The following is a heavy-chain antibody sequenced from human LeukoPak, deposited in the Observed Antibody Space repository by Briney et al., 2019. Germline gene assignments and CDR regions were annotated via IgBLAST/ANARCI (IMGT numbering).Heavy chain of an antibody. V-gene: IGHV1-69*05. D-gene: IGHD1-26*01. CDR1: GGTFSSYA. Sequence: ASVKVSCKASGGTFSSYAISWVRQAPGQGLEWMGGIIPIFGTANYAQKFQGRVTITTDESTSTAYMELSSLRSEDTAVYYCASPPGGVYSGSYYEARYFQHWGQGTLVTVSS. CDR3: ASPPGGVYSGSYYEARYFQH. CDR2: IIPIFGTA. J-gene: IGHJ1*01.